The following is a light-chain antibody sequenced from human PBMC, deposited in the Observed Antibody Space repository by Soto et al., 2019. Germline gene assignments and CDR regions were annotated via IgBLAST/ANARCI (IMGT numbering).Light chain of an antibody. Sequence: QSVLTQQTAASGTPGQRVNISCSGSSSNIGSNYVYWYRQFPGTAPKLLIQRNNQRPSGVPARFSGSKSGTSASLAISGLRSEDEADYYCGGWDDSLSGPVFGGGTKVTV. CDR3: GGWDDSLSGPV. CDR2: RNN. CDR1: SSNIGSNY. J-gene: IGLJ2*01. V-gene: IGLV1-47*01.